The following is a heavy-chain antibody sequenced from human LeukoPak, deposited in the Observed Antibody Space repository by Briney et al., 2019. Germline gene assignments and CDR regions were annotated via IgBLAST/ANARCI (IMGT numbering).Heavy chain of an antibody. V-gene: IGHV4-34*01. CDR3: ATYTGHDINWFDP. CDR2: IYYSGST. J-gene: IGHJ5*02. CDR1: GGSFSGYY. D-gene: IGHD2-2*02. Sequence: SETLSLTCAVYGGSFSGYYWSWIRQPPGKGLEWIGSIYYSGSTYYNPSLKSRVTISVDTSKNQFSLKLSSVTAADTAVYYCATYTGHDINWFDPWGQGILVTVSS.